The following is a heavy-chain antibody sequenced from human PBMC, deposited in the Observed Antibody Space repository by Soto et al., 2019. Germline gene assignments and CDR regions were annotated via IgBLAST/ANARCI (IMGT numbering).Heavy chain of an antibody. CDR2: ISGSGGST. Sequence: EVQLLESGGGLVQPGGSLRLSCAASGFTFSSYAMRWVRQAPGKGLEWVSAISGSGGSTYYADSVKGRFTISRDNSKNALYLKMTSRRAEDTAVYYWARRGRGTYPDYWGRGTLVPASS. CDR1: GFTFSSYA. J-gene: IGHJ4*02. D-gene: IGHD3-16*01. V-gene: IGHV3-23*01. CDR3: ARRGRGTYPDY.